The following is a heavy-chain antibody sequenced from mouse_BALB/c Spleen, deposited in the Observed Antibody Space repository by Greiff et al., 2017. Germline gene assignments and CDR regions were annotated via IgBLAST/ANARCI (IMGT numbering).Heavy chain of an antibody. J-gene: IGHJ1*01. D-gene: IGHD1-1*01. V-gene: IGHV2-2*02. Sequence: VKLMESGPGLVQPSQSLSITCTVSGFSLTSYGVHWVRQSPGKGLEWLGVIWSGGSTDYNAAFISRLSISKDNSKSQVFFKMNSLQANDTAIYYCAREHYGSSRGYFDVWGAGTTVTVSS. CDR1: GFSLTSYG. CDR2: IWSGGST. CDR3: AREHYGSSRGYFDV.